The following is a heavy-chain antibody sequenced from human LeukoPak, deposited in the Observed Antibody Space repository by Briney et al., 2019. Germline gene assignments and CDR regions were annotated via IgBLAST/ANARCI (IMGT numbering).Heavy chain of an antibody. Sequence: GRCLSLSCEVSVVTLSIYSMTWVPQDPRKGLECVLVITDSCGSTYYADSAGGRFTISRDNSKNTLYRQMNCLTPGDRAVYYCATEIGAFDIWGQGTMVTVSS. D-gene: IGHD3-22*01. CDR2: ITDSCGST. J-gene: IGHJ3*02. CDR3: ATEIGAFDI. CDR1: VVTLSIYS. V-gene: IGHV3-23*01.